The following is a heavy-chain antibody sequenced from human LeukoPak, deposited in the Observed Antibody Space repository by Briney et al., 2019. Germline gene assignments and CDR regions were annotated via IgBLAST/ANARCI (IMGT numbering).Heavy chain of an antibody. CDR3: ARGRRVGGYCSSTSCSRYYYYYYGMDV. CDR1: GRSFSGYY. V-gene: IGHV4-34*01. J-gene: IGHJ6*02. CDR2: INHSGST. Sequence: SETLSLTCAVYGRSFSGYYWSWIRQPPGKGLEWIGEINHSGSTNYNPSLKSRVTISVDTSKNQFSLKLSSVTAADTAVYYCARGRRVGGYCSSTSCSRYYYYYYGMDVWGQGTTVTVSS. D-gene: IGHD2-2*03.